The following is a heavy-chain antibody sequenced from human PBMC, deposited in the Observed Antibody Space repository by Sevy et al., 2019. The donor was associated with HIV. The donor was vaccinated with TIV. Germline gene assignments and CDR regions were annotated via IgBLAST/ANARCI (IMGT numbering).Heavy chain of an antibody. CDR1: GFTFSTYG. V-gene: IGHV3-30*04. CDR2: ILYDGSNK. Sequence: GGSLRLSCTASGFTFSTYGLHWVRQAPGKGLEWVAVILYDGSNKYYGDSVKGRFTISRDNSKNTLYLQMNSLRAEDTAVYYCARAGTNYFDYWGQGTLVTVSS. CDR3: ARAGTNYFDY. J-gene: IGHJ4*02. D-gene: IGHD1-1*01.